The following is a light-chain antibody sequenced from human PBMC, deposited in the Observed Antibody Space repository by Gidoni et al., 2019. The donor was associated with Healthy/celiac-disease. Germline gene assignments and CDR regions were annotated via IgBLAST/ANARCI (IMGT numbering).Light chain of an antibody. CDR3: HQSSSLPHT. CDR2: YAS. J-gene: IGKJ4*01. CDR1: QSIGSR. V-gene: IGKV6-21*01. Sequence: EIVLTQSPDFQSVTPKKKVTIPCRASQSIGSRLHWYQQKPDQSPKLLIKYASQSFSGVPSGFSGRGSGTDFTLNINSLEAEDAATYYCHQSSSLPHTFGGGTKVEIK.